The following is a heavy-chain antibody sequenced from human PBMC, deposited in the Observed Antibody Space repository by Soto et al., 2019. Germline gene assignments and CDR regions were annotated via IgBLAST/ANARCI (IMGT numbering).Heavy chain of an antibody. CDR1: GFIFSSYA. Sequence: PGGSLRLSCEASGFIFSSYAMSWVRQTPGKGLEWVSAISGSGETTYYADSVKGRFIIARDNSKNTLYLHMNSLRAEDTAVYYCAKAPGGDSFTFDIWGQGTMVTVSS. CDR2: ISGSGETT. CDR3: AKAPGGDSFTFDI. V-gene: IGHV3-23*01. D-gene: IGHD2-21*02. J-gene: IGHJ3*02.